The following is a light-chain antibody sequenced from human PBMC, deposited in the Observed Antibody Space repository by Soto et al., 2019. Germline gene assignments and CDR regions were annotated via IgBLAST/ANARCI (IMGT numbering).Light chain of an antibody. CDR1: QSVSSTS. V-gene: IGKV3D-20*02. Sequence: MALTQSPGTPSLSPGERATLSCRASQSVSSTSLAWYQQKPGQSPRLLIYDASNRATGIPARFSGSGSGTDFTLTISSLEPEDFAVYYCQQRSNWPTFGQGTQVDIK. J-gene: IGKJ1*01. CDR3: QQRSNWPT. CDR2: DAS.